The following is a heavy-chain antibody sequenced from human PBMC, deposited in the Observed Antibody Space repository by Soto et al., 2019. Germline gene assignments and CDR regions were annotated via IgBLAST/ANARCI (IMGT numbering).Heavy chain of an antibody. J-gene: IGHJ4*02. D-gene: IGHD6-19*01. CDR2: ISSYGADA. CDR3: VKEGYMRSDWYGQFDY. V-gene: IGHV3-64D*06. CDR1: GFTFNSYA. Sequence: GGSLRLSCSASGFTFNSYAMHWVRQAPGKGLEFVSAISSYGADAYYADSVKGRFAISRDNSKNTLYLQMSSLRAEDTALYYCVKEGYMRSDWYGQFDYWGQGALVTVSS.